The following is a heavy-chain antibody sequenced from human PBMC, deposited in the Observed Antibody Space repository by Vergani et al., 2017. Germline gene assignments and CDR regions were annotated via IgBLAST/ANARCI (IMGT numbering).Heavy chain of an antibody. J-gene: IGHJ6*04. V-gene: IGHV1-69-2*01. CDR2: VDPEDGET. CDR3: ATPQAVTTGGMEV. CDR1: GYTFTDHY. D-gene: IGHD4-17*01. Sequence: EVLLVQSGAEVKKPGATMKISCKVSGYTFTDHYMHWVKQAPGKGLAWMGLVDPEDGETIYAEKFKGRVTIAADTSTDTAHLELSSLRSEDRAVYYCATPQAVTTGGMEVWGEGTTVIVSS.